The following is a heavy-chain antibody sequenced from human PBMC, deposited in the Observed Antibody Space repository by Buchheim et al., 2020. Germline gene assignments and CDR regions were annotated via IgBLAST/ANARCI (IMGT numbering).Heavy chain of an antibody. CDR2: IKSKTDGGTT. CDR1: GFTFSNAW. J-gene: IGHJ4*02. CDR3: AKTRDSSGSFMLN. V-gene: IGHV3-15*01. Sequence: EVQLVESGGGLVKPGGSLRLSCAASGFTFSNAWMSWVRQAPGKGLEWVGRIKSKTDGGTTDYAAPVKGRFTISRDDSKNTLYLQMNSLRAEDTAVYYCAKTRDSSGSFMLNWGQGTL. D-gene: IGHD6-19*01.